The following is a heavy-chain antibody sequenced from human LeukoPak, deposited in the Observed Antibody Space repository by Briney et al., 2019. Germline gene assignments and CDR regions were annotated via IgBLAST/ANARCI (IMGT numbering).Heavy chain of an antibody. V-gene: IGHV4-39*07. Sequence: SETLSLTCTVSGGSISSSSYYWGWIRQPPGKGLEWIGSIYYSGSTYYNPSLKSRVTISVDTSKNQFSLKLSSVTAADTAVYYCARGNTMVRGVYNWFDPWGQGTLVTVSS. J-gene: IGHJ5*02. D-gene: IGHD3-10*01. CDR3: ARGNTMVRGVYNWFDP. CDR1: GGSISSSSYY. CDR2: IYYSGST.